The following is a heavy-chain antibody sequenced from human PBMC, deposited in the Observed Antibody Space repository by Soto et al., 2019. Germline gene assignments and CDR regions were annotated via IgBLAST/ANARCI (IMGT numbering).Heavy chain of an antibody. V-gene: IGHV1-3*01. CDR2: INADNGDT. CDR1: GYTFTSYA. Sequence: ASVKVSCKTSGYTFTSYATHWVRQAPGQRLEWMGWINADNGDTKYSQKFSGRVTITRDTSANTAFMELSSLRSEDTAMYYCARELQGLYYFDFWDPGTPVTVSS. D-gene: IGHD4-4*01. J-gene: IGHJ4*02. CDR3: ARELQGLYYFDF.